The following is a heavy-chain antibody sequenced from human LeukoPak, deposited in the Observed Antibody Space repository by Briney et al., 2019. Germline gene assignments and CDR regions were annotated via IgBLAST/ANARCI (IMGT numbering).Heavy chain of an antibody. CDR2: ISYDGSNK. Sequence: PGGSLRLSCAASGFTFSSYAMHWVRQAPGKGLEWVAVISYDGSNKYYADSVKGRFTISRDNSKNTLCLQMNSLRAEDTAVYYCARAERTGYGDYYYFDYWGQGTLVTVSS. CDR1: GFTFSSYA. J-gene: IGHJ4*02. D-gene: IGHD4-17*01. V-gene: IGHV3-30*04. CDR3: ARAERTGYGDYYYFDY.